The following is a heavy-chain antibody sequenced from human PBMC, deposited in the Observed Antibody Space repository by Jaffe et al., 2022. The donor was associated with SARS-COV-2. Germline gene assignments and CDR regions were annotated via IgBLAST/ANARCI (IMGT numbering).Heavy chain of an antibody. V-gene: IGHV3-48*03. J-gene: IGHJ4*01. D-gene: IGHD3-16*01. CDR2: ISGTGNTV. Sequence: EVQLVESGGGLVQPGGSLRLSCAVSGFTFSNYEMNWVRQAPGKGLEWISYISGTGNTVHYADSVRGRFTISRDNARNSLYLQMNSLRVEDTAVYYCARRGTYRHYDYWGRGTLVTVSS. CDR3: ARRGTYRHYDY. CDR1: GFTFSNYE.